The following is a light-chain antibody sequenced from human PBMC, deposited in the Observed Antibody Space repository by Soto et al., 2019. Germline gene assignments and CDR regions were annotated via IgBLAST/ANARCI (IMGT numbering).Light chain of an antibody. V-gene: IGKV3-20*01. J-gene: IGKJ1*01. CDR3: QQYGNSPWA. Sequence: EIVLTQSPGTLPLSPGERATLSCRASQTVSTLYLAWYQQKPGQAPRLLIYGASNRATGIPDRFSGSGSGTDFTLTISRLEPEEFAVYYCQQYGNSPWAFGQGTKVELK. CDR2: GAS. CDR1: QTVSTLY.